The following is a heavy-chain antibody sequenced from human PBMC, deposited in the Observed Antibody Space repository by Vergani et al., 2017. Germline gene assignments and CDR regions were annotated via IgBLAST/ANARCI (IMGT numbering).Heavy chain of an antibody. CDR1: GFSFGDYA. V-gene: IGHV3-49*04. J-gene: IGHJ4*02. D-gene: IGHD5-18*01. CDR2: IRNKAYGGTT. Sequence: EVQLVESGGGLVPPGRSLRLSCAASGFSFGDYAMTWVRQAPGKGLEWVAFIRNKAYGGTTEYAATVKGRFTISRDDSKRLAYLQLSGLKTEDTAVYFYSRGRGYSFGYSDYWGQGTLVTVSS. CDR3: SRGRGYSFGYSDY.